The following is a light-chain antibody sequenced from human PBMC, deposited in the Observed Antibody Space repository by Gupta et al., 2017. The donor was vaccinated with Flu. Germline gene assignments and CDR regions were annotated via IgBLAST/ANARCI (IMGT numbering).Light chain of an antibody. Sequence: ERVLTQSPANLSVSPVERVTLSCRASQRVSSNLAWYQQKPGPAPRLLIHGASTRATGIPARFSGSGSGTEFTLTISSLQSEDFAVYYCQQYNNWPQTFGQGTKVENK. CDR2: GAS. CDR1: QRVSSN. CDR3: QQYNNWPQT. V-gene: IGKV3-15*01. J-gene: IGKJ1*01.